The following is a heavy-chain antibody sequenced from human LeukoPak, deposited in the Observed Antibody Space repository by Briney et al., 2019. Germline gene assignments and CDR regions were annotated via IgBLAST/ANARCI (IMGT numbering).Heavy chain of an antibody. V-gene: IGHV3-23*01. CDR2: ISGSGGST. D-gene: IGHD2-2*01. CDR1: GFTFSSYA. J-gene: IGHJ4*02. CDR3: AKLPSLLVVPAAFEY. Sequence: GGSLRLSCAASGFTFSSYAMTWVRQAPGKGLEWVSTISGSGGSTYSADSVRGRFTISRDNPNNTLYLQMNSLRAEDTAIYYCAKLPSLLVVPAAFEYWSQGTLVTVSS.